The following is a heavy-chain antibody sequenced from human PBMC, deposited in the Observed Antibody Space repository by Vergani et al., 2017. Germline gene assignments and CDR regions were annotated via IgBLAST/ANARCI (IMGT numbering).Heavy chain of an antibody. CDR3: ARVVVVPAAKYMDV. Sequence: EVQLVESGGGLVQPGRSLRLSCAASGFTFDDYAMHWVRQAPGKGLEWVSGISWNSGSTGYADSVKGRFTISRDNAKNSLYLQMNSLRAEDTSLYYCARVVVVPAAKYMDVWGKGTTVTVSS. CDR1: GFTFDDYA. V-gene: IGHV3-9*01. J-gene: IGHJ6*03. CDR2: ISWNSGST. D-gene: IGHD2-2*01.